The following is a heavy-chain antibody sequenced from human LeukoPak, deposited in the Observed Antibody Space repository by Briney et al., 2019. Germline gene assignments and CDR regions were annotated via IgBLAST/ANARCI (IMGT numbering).Heavy chain of an antibody. CDR2: IWYDGSNK. D-gene: IGHD2-15*01. CDR1: GFTFSSYG. V-gene: IGHV3-33*01. CDR3: ARDIGGCYDY. Sequence: GRSLRLPCAASGFTFSSYGMHWVRQAPGKGLEWVAVIWYDGSNKYYADSVKGRFTISRDNSKNTLYLQMNSLRAEDTAVYYCARDIGGCYDYWGQGTLVTVSS. J-gene: IGHJ4*02.